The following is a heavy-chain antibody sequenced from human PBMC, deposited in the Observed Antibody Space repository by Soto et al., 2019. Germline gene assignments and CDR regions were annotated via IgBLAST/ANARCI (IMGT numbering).Heavy chain of an antibody. D-gene: IGHD1-1*01. Sequence: EVQLLESGGGLVQPGGSLRLSCAASGFTFSSYAMSWVRQAPGKGLEWVSAISGSGGSTYYADSVKGRFTISRDNSKNSLYLQMNGRRAEDTAVYYCAIVGNEYYYYYYMDVWGKGTTVTVSS. CDR2: ISGSGGST. V-gene: IGHV3-23*01. CDR1: GFTFSSYA. CDR3: AIVGNEYYYYYYMDV. J-gene: IGHJ6*03.